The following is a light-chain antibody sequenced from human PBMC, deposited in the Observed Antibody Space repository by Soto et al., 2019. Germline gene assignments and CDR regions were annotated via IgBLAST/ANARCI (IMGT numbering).Light chain of an antibody. V-gene: IGKV3-20*01. Sequence: EIELTQSPGTLSLSPGERATLSCRASQSVSSNYLAWYQQKPGQAPRLLIYDASSRATGIPDRISGSGSGTDFTLTISRLEPEDFVVYYCQQYGSSPLTFGGGTKVEIK. CDR2: DAS. CDR3: QQYGSSPLT. CDR1: QSVSSNY. J-gene: IGKJ4*01.